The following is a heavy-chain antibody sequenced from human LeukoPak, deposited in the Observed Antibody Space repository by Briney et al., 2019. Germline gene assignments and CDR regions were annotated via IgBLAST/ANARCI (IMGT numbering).Heavy chain of an antibody. CDR3: ALYCSSANCHDAFDI. J-gene: IGHJ3*02. Sequence: GSLRLSCAASGFTFSSYAMSWVRQAPGKGLEWAANIDKEGNERSYVASVKGRFTISRDNAKNSLYLQMNSLRAEDTAMYYCALYCSSANCHDAFDIWGQGTMVIVSS. CDR1: GFTFSSYA. D-gene: IGHD2-15*01. CDR2: IDKEGNER. V-gene: IGHV3-7*03.